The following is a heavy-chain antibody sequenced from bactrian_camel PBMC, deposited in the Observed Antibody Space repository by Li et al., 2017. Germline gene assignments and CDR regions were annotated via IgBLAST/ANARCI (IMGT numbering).Heavy chain of an antibody. CDR3: AAGGGSYTPGLREDAYIY. J-gene: IGHJ4*01. Sequence: HVQLVESGGGSVQAGGSLRLSCEASGYTVNAYCMAWFRQAPGKEREGVASIAGNGNPAYVDAVKGRFTISTDNAKNTLYLEMNSLKPEDTAMYYCAAGGGSYTPGLREDAYIYWGRGTQVTVS. CDR1: GYTVNAYC. CDR2: IAGNGNP. D-gene: IGHD2*01. V-gene: IGHV3S1*01.